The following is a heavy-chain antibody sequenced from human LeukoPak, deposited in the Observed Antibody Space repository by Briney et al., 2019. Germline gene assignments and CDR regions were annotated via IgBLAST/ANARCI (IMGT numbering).Heavy chain of an antibody. J-gene: IGHJ4*02. D-gene: IGHD6-19*01. Sequence: GGSLKLSCAASGYTFSSYAMSWVRQAPGKGLEWVSAISGSGGSTYYADSVKGRFTISRDNSKNTLYLQMNSLRAEDTDVYYCAKEGGGDSSGWYYFDYWGQGTLVTVSS. CDR3: AKEGGGDSSGWYYFDY. V-gene: IGHV3-23*01. CDR2: ISGSGGST. CDR1: GYTFSSYA.